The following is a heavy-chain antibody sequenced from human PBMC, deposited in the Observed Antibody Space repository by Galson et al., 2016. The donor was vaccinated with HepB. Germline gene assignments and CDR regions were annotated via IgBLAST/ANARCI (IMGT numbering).Heavy chain of an antibody. CDR2: ISYDGSNK. V-gene: IGHV3-30-3*01. D-gene: IGHD3-22*01. CDR1: GFPFSTYA. CDR3: AREFPYYFDASGYRNYFDS. J-gene: IGHJ4*02. Sequence: SLRLSCAASGFPFSTYAMHWVRQAPGKGLEWVAVISYDGSNKFYSESVRGRLTISRDNSKNTLYLQMDSLRAEDTAVYFCAREFPYYFDASGYRNYFDSWGQGTLVTVSS.